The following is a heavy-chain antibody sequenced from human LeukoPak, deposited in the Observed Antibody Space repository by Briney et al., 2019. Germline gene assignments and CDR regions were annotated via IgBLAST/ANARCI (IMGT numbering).Heavy chain of an antibody. D-gene: IGHD4-23*01. V-gene: IGHV4-59*01. CDR2: IYYSGST. CDR1: GGSISSYY. Sequence: SETLSLTCTVSGGSISSYYWSWIRQPPGKGLEWIGYIYYSGSTKYNPSLKSRVTISVDTSKNQFSLKLNSVTAADTAVYYCARNHGGWFDSWGQGTLVTVSS. J-gene: IGHJ5*01. CDR3: ARNHGGWFDS.